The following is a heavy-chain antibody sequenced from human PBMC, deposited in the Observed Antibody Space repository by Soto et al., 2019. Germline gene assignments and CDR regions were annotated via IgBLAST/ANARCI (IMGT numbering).Heavy chain of an antibody. V-gene: IGHV4-39*01. CDR2: IYYSGST. Sequence: SETLSLTCTVSGGSISSGGYYWTWIRQPPGKGLEWIGSIYYSGSTYYNPSLKSRVTISVDTSKNQFSLKLSSVTAADTAVYYCARHTPAISISDHWGQGTLVTVSS. J-gene: IGHJ4*02. D-gene: IGHD2-15*01. CDR3: ARHTPAISISDH. CDR1: GGSISSGGYY.